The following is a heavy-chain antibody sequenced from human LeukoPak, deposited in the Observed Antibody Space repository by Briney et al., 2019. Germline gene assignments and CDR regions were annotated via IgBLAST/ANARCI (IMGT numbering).Heavy chain of an antibody. Sequence: PGGSLRLSCAASGFTFSDYYMTWIRQAPGKGLEWVSYISHSSTTIYYADSVKGRFTISRDNAKNSLYLQMNSLRAEDTAVYYCAELGITMIGGVWGKGTTVTVSS. CDR2: ISHSSTTI. CDR3: AELGITMIGGV. J-gene: IGHJ6*04. CDR1: GFTFSDYY. V-gene: IGHV3-11*04. D-gene: IGHD3-10*02.